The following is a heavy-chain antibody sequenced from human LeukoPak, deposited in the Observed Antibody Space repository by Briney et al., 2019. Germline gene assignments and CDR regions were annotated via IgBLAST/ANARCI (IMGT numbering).Heavy chain of an antibody. J-gene: IGHJ5*02. CDR1: GGSFSGYY. Sequence: ASETLSLTCAVYGGSFSGYYWSWVRQAPGKGLEWVSSISGSGGSTYYADSMKGRFTISRDNSKNTLYLQMNSLRAEDTAVYYCAKDPSIVGAANWFDPWGQGTLVTVSS. V-gene: IGHV3-23*01. CDR2: ISGSGGST. CDR3: AKDPSIVGAANWFDP. D-gene: IGHD1-26*01.